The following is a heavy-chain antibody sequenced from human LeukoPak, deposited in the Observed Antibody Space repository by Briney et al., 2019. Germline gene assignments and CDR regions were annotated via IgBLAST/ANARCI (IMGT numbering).Heavy chain of an antibody. V-gene: IGHV4-34*01. Sequence: SETLSLTCAVYGGSFSGYYWSWIRQPPGKGLEWVGEINHSGSTNYNPSLKSRVTISVDTSKNQFSLKLSSVTAADTAVYYCARRRITMVRGAHNWFDPWGQGTLVTVSS. CDR3: ARRRITMVRGAHNWFDP. J-gene: IGHJ5*02. CDR2: INHSGST. D-gene: IGHD3-10*01. CDR1: GGSFSGYY.